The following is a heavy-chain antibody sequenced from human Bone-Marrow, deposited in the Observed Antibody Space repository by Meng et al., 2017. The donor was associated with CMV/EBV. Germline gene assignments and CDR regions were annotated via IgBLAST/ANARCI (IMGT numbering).Heavy chain of an antibody. CDR2: ISWNSGSI. Sequence: SLKISCAASGFTFDDYAMHWVREAPGKGLEWVSGISWNSGSIGYADSVKGRFTISRDNAKNTLYLQMNSLRAEDTAVYYCARVWLGRYFDLWGRGTLVTASS. J-gene: IGHJ2*01. D-gene: IGHD3-22*01. V-gene: IGHV3-9*01. CDR1: GFTFDDYA. CDR3: ARVWLGRYFDL.